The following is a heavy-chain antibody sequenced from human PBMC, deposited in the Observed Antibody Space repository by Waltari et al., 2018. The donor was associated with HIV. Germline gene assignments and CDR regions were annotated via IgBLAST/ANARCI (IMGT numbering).Heavy chain of an antibody. CDR1: GFNFSSYT. D-gene: IGHD3-10*01. CDR3: VRVGISGGMDV. CDR2: ISSRSTYI. J-gene: IGHJ6*02. V-gene: IGHV3-21*01. Sequence: EVHLVESGGGLVKPGGSLRLSCVGSGFNFSSYTLHWVRQAPGKGLDWVSSISSRSTYIHYGDSAKGRFTIARDNAKNSVVLQMNSLRAEDTAVYFCVRVGISGGMDVWGQGTTVTVSS.